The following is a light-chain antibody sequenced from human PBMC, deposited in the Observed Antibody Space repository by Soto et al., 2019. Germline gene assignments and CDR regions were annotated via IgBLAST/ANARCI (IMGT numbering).Light chain of an antibody. CDR2: VTS. Sequence: DIQMTQSPSSLSASVGDRVTITCRASQDVNNFLNWYQQKPGKAPKLLIFVTSNLHTGVPSRFSGSGSATEFTLTITGLQPEDFATYFCQQSETTPTFGQGTTVEVK. CDR1: QDVNNF. V-gene: IGKV1-39*01. CDR3: QQSETTPT. J-gene: IGKJ1*01.